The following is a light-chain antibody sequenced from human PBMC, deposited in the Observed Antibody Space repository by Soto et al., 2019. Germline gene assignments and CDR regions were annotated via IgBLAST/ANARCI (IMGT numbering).Light chain of an antibody. CDR3: QQYGGPPGCT. V-gene: IGKV3-20*01. Sequence: EIVVTQSPGTLSLSPGERATLSCRASQSVSSSYLAWYQQKPGQAPRLLIYGASSRATGIPDRFSGSGSGTDFTLTISRLEPEDFAVYYCQQYGGPPGCTFGQGTKLEIK. J-gene: IGKJ2*02. CDR2: GAS. CDR1: QSVSSSY.